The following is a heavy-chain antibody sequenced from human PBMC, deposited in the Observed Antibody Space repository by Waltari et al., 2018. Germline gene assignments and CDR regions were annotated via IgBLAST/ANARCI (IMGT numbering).Heavy chain of an antibody. J-gene: IGHJ4*02. Sequence: EVQLLESGGDLEQPGGSLRLSCAASGFAFSTYAMSWVRQAPGKGLEWVSGISDSGDTIFYADSVKGRFTVSRDNSEKTLYLHLNSLRGEDTAMYYCARAGLGSGPDYWGQGTLVTVSS. D-gene: IGHD1-26*01. CDR2: ISDSGDTI. CDR3: ARAGLGSGPDY. V-gene: IGHV3-23*01. CDR1: GFAFSTYA.